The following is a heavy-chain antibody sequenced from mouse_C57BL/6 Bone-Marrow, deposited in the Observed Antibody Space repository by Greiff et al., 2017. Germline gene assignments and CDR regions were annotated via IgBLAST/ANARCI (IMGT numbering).Heavy chain of an antibody. CDR2: IDPENGDT. D-gene: IGHD1-1*01. CDR3: TTGRFITTVVATNFDV. J-gene: IGHJ1*03. Sequence: VQLKESGAELVRPGASVKLSCTASGFNIKDDYMHWVKQRPEQGLEWIGWIDPENGDTEYASKFPGKATLTADTSSSTAYLQRSSLTSEDTAVYDCTTGRFITTVVATNFDVWGTGTTVTVSS. V-gene: IGHV14-4*01. CDR1: GFNIKDDY.